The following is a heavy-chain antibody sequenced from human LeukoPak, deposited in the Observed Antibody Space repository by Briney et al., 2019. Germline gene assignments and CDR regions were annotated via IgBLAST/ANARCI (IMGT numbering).Heavy chain of an antibody. CDR1: GFTVNNNY. D-gene: IGHD5-18*01. CDR3: ARGSGYNYGFPDY. V-gene: IGHV3-53*01. J-gene: IGHJ4*02. CDR2: IYSGDIT. Sequence: SLRLSCAASGFTVNNNYMSWVRQAPGKGLEWVSVIYSGDITYYADSVKGRFTISRDNSKNTLYLQMNSLRAEDTAVYYCARGSGYNYGFPDYWGQGTLVTVSS.